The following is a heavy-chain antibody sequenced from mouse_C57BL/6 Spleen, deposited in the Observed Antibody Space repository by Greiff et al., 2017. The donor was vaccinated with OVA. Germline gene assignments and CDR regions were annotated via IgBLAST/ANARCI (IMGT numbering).Heavy chain of an antibody. CDR2: IYPGSGST. J-gene: IGHJ2*01. V-gene: IGHV1-55*01. CDR1: GYTFTSYW. D-gene: IGHD1-3*01. CDR3: ARPGYNRVYFDY. Sequence: QVQLQQPGAELVKPGASVKMSCKASGYTFTSYWITWVKQRPGQGLEWIGDIYPGSGSTNYNEKFKSKATLTVDTSSSTAYMQLSSLTSEDSAVYYCARPGYNRVYFDYWAKAPLSQSPQ.